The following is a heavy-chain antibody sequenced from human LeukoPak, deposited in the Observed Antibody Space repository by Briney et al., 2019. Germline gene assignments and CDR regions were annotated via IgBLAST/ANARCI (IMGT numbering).Heavy chain of an antibody. V-gene: IGHV3-48*03. CDR1: GFTFSSYE. CDR2: ISSSGSTI. CDR3: ARANYGSGSIDY. J-gene: IGHJ4*02. Sequence: GGSLRLSCAASGFTFSSYEMNWVRQAPGKGLEWVSYISSSGSTIYYAVSVKGRFTISRDNAKNSLYLQMNSLRAEDTAVYYCARANYGSGSIDYWGQGTLVTVSS. D-gene: IGHD3-10*01.